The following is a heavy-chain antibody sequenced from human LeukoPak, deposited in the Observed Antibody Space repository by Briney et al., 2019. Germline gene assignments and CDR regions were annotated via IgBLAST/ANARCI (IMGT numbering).Heavy chain of an antibody. D-gene: IGHD3-22*01. Sequence: GGSLRLSCAASGFTFSSYAMSWVRQAPGKGLERVSAISGSGGSTYYADSVKGRFTISRDNSKNTLYLQMNSLRAEDTAVYYCAKDQLTYYFDSSGYYPLAYWGQGTLVTVSS. CDR3: AKDQLTYYFDSSGYYPLAY. CDR1: GFTFSSYA. J-gene: IGHJ4*02. CDR2: ISGSGGST. V-gene: IGHV3-23*01.